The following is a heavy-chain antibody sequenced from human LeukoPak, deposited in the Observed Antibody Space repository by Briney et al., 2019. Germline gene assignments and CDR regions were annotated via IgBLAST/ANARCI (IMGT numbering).Heavy chain of an antibody. CDR2: ISNNGDTI. CDR1: GFTFRDYY. CDR3: ARDPQAWEVPLDS. D-gene: IGHD2-2*01. J-gene: IGHJ4*02. Sequence: GGSLRLSCAASGFTFRDYYMHWVRQAPGKGLEWISYISNNGDTISYADSVKGRFTISRDNAKNSLFLQMNSLSAEDTAVCYCARDPQAWEVPLDSWGQGTLVTVSS. V-gene: IGHV3-11*01.